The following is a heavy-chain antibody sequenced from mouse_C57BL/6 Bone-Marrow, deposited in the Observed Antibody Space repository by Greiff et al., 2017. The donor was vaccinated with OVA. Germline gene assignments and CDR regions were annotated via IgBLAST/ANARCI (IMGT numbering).Heavy chain of an antibody. J-gene: IGHJ3*01. CDR2: IYPGEGDT. V-gene: IGHV1-80*01. Sequence: QVPLKQSGAELVKPGASVKISCKASGYAFSSYWMNWVTQRPGKGLEWIGHIYPGEGDTNYNGKFTGKATLTADKSSSTAYMQLSSLTSEDSAVYFGARGAYWGQGTLVTGSA. CDR3: ARGAY. CDR1: GYAFSSYW.